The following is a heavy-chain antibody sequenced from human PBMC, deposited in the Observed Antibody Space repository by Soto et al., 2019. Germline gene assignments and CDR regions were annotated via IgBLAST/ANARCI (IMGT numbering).Heavy chain of an antibody. D-gene: IGHD6-13*01. CDR1: GYSFTCYW. CDR2: IYPGDSDT. CDR3: ARAGGYSRTTPNTTAYDMDV. V-gene: IGHV5-51*01. J-gene: IGHJ6*02. Sequence: PGESLKISCQGSGYSFTCYWIGWVRQMPGKGLEWMGIIYPGDSDTRYSPSFQGQVTISADKSISTAYLQWSSLRAEDTAVYYCARAGGYSRTTPNTTAYDMDVWGQGTTVTVSS.